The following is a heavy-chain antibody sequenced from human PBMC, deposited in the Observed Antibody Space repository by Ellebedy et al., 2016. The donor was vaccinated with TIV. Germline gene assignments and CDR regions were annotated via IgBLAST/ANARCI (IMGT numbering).Heavy chain of an antibody. Sequence: MPSETLSLTCTVSGSSISSYYWSWIRQPPGQGLEWIGYIYYSGSTNYIPSLKSRVTISIATSKNQFPLKLSSVTAADTAVYYCAKALPRPYFDYWGQGALVTVSS. J-gene: IGHJ4*02. CDR2: IYYSGST. CDR3: AKALPRPYFDY. V-gene: IGHV4-59*01. CDR1: GSSISSYY. D-gene: IGHD6-6*01.